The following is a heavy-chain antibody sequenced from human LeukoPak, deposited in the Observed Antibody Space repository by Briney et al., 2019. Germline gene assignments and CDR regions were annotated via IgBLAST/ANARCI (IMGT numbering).Heavy chain of an antibody. CDR2: IRSKAGGGTT. CDR1: GFSFTNAW. D-gene: IGHD6-19*01. Sequence: GGSLRLSCTASGFSFTNAWMTWVRQAPGKGLEWVGRIRSKAGGGTTESAAPLKGRFTMSREDSKNTVYLQMSSLNTDDTAVYYCTTDWGSGWCLGGQNAFDIWGQGTMVTVSS. V-gene: IGHV3-15*01. J-gene: IGHJ3*02. CDR3: TTDWGSGWCLGGQNAFDI.